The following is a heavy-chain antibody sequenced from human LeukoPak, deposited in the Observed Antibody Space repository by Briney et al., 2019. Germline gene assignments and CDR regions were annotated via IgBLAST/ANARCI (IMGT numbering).Heavy chain of an antibody. V-gene: IGHV1-2*02. D-gene: IGHD5-24*01. CDR2: INPNSGGT. Sequence: ASVKVSCKASGYTFTSYGISWVRQAPGQGLEWMGWINPNSGGTNYAQKFQGRVTMTRDTSISTAYMELSRLRSDDTAVYYCARVGRWLHHDAFDIWGQGTMVTVSS. CDR3: ARVGRWLHHDAFDI. J-gene: IGHJ3*02. CDR1: GYTFTSYG.